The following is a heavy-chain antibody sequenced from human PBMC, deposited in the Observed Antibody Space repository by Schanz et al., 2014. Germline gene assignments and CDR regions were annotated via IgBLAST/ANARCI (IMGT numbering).Heavy chain of an antibody. CDR1: GFTLSSYA. CDR3: ARPRFDYGEVDY. D-gene: IGHD4-17*01. J-gene: IGHJ4*02. V-gene: IGHV3-33*08. Sequence: GQLAESGGGVVQPGRSLRLSCAAYGFTLSSYAMHWVRQAPGKGLEWVAVIWNNGVTKYYADSVRGRFTISRDRFQNTLYLRMSSLRAEDAAVYYCARPRFDYGEVDYWGQGTLVTVSS. CDR2: IWNNGVTK.